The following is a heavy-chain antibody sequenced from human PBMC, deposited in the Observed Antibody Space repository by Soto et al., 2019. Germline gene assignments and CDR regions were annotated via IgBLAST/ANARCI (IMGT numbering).Heavy chain of an antibody. Sequence: GGSLRLSCAASGFTFSSYSMNWVRQAPGKGLEWVSYISSSSSTIYYADSVKGRFTISRDNAKNSLYLQMNSLRAEDTAVYYCARITTPSQLGTVTVQAFDYWGQGTLVTVSS. D-gene: IGHD4-17*01. CDR1: GFTFSSYS. J-gene: IGHJ4*02. V-gene: IGHV3-48*01. CDR3: ARITTPSQLGTVTVQAFDY. CDR2: ISSSSSTI.